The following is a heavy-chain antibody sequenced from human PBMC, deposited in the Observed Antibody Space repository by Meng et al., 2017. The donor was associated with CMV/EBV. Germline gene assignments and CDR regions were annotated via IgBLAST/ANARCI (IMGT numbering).Heavy chain of an antibody. V-gene: IGHV1-69*05. D-gene: IGHD6-13*01. CDR1: GGTFSSYA. CDR3: ARDIAAAVNYGMDV. J-gene: IGHJ6*02. CDR2: IIPIFGTA. Sequence: SVKVSCKASGGTFSSYAISWVRQAPGQGLEWRGGIIPIFGTANYAQKFQGRVTITTDESTSTAYMELSSLRSEDTAVYYCARDIAAAVNYGMDVWGQGTTVTVSS.